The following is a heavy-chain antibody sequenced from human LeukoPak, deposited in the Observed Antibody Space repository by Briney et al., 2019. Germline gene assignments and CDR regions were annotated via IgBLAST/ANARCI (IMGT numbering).Heavy chain of an antibody. V-gene: IGHV3-21*01. CDR2: ISSSSSYI. CDR1: AFIFSSYT. J-gene: IGHJ4*02. CDR3: ARVGCSGGSCIDY. Sequence: GGSLRLSCAASAFIFSSYTMNWVRQAPGKGLEWVSSISSSSSYIYYADSVKGRFTISRDNAKNSLYLQMNSLRAEDTAVYYCARVGCSGGSCIDYWGQGTLVTVSS. D-gene: IGHD2-15*01.